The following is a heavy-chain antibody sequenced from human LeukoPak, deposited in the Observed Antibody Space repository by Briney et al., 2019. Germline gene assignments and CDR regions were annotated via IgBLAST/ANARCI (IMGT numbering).Heavy chain of an antibody. CDR3: AQLERRTAFDI. CDR2: AYYTGNT. J-gene: IGHJ3*02. V-gene: IGHV4-39*01. CDR1: GGSIRRSYFY. Sequence: SETLSLTCTVSGGSIRRSYFYWGWVRQPPGKGLEWIGFAYYTGNTFYKPSLKSRLTISVDSSKNQFSLGLASLTAADSAVYYCAQLERRTAFDIWGPGTMVVVSS. D-gene: IGHD1-1*01.